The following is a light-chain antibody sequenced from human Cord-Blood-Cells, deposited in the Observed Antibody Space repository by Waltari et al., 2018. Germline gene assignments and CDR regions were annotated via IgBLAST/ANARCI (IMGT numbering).Light chain of an antibody. J-gene: IGKJ4*01. CDR2: GAS. V-gene: IGKV3-20*01. CDR1: QSVSSSY. Sequence: EIVLTQPPGTLSLSPGERATLSCRASQSVSSSYLAWYQQKPGQAPRLLIYGASSRATGIPDRFSGSGSVTDFTLTISRLEPEDFAVYYCQQYGSSPLTFGGGTKVEIK. CDR3: QQYGSSPLT.